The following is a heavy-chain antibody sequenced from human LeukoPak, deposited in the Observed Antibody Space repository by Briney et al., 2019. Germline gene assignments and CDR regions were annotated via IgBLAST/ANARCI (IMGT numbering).Heavy chain of an antibody. Sequence: ASVRVSCKASGYTFTSYGISWVRQAPGQGLEWMGWISAYNGNTNYAQKLQGRVTMTTDTSTSTAYMELRSLRSDDTAVYYCARDVGYYDSSGYYLRAFDIWGQGTMVTVSS. J-gene: IGHJ3*02. D-gene: IGHD3-22*01. CDR1: GYTFTSYG. CDR3: ARDVGYYDSSGYYLRAFDI. CDR2: ISAYNGNT. V-gene: IGHV1-18*01.